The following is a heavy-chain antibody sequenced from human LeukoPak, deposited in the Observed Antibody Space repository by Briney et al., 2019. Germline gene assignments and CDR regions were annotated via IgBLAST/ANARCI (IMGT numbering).Heavy chain of an antibody. D-gene: IGHD3-10*01. CDR3: ARDRREYYYGSGSYYWYYFDY. CDR2: TYYRSKWYN. V-gene: IGHV6-1*01. J-gene: IGHJ4*02. CDR1: GDSVSSNSAA. Sequence: SQTLSLTCAISGDSVSSNSAAWNWIRQSPSRGLEWLGRTYYRSKWYNDYAVSVKSRITINPDTSKNQFSLQLSSVTPEDTAVYYCARDRREYYYGSGSYYWYYFDYWGQGTLVTVSS.